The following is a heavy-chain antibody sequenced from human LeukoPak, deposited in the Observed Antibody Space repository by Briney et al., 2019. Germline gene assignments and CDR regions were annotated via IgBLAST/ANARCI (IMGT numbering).Heavy chain of an antibody. Sequence: SETLSLTCAVSGGSLSSGGYSWSWIRQPPGKGLEWIGYIYHSGSTYYNPSLKSRVTISVDRSKNQFSLKLSSVTAADTAVYYCARTYYYDSSGYYWFDPWGQGTLVTVSS. CDR2: IYHSGST. CDR3: ARTYYYDSSGYYWFDP. CDR1: GGSLSSGGYS. D-gene: IGHD3-22*01. V-gene: IGHV4-30-2*01. J-gene: IGHJ5*02.